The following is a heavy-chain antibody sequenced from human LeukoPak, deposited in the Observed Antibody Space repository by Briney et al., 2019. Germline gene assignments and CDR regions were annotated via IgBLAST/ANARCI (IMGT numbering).Heavy chain of an antibody. D-gene: IGHD3-9*01. Sequence: SETLSLTCAVYGGSFSGYYWSWIRQPPGKGLEWIGEINHSGSTNYNPSLKSRVTISVDTSKNQFSLKLSSVTAADTAVYYCARAHQKTYDILTGYQVDYWGQGTLVTVSS. CDR1: GGSFSGYY. J-gene: IGHJ4*02. CDR3: ARAHQKTYDILTGYQVDY. CDR2: INHSGST. V-gene: IGHV4-34*01.